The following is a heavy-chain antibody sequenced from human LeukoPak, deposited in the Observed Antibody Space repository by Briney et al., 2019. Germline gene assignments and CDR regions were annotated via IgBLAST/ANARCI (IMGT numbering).Heavy chain of an antibody. J-gene: IGHJ4*02. CDR3: ARGLLAGPSAHSAIFDY. CDR2: INWNGGST. CDR1: GFTFDDYA. D-gene: IGHD2-8*02. Sequence: PGRSLRLSCAASGFTFDDYAMHWVRQAPGKGLEWVSGINWNGGSTGYADSVKGRFSISRDNARNSLYLQMNSLRAEDTAVYYCARGLLAGPSAHSAIFDYWGLGTLVTVSS. V-gene: IGHV3-20*04.